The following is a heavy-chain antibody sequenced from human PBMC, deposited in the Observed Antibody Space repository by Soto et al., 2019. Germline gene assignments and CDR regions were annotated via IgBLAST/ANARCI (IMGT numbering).Heavy chain of an antibody. CDR1: GYTFTAYY. CDR3: PTLDWAEVGHVAATGGSDH. Sequence: QVQLVQSGAEVKKPGASVKVSCKASGYTFTAYYMHWVRQTPGQGLEWMGQINPNSGDTKYAQQFQGRVTMTRDTSISTAYMELSILTSDDTAVYYSPTLDWAEVGHVAATGGSDHWGQGTLVTVSS. J-gene: IGHJ5*02. V-gene: IGHV1-2*06. D-gene: IGHD6-13*01. CDR2: INPNSGDT.